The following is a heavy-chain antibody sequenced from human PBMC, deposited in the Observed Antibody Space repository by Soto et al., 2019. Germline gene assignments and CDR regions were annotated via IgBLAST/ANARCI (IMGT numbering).Heavy chain of an antibody. V-gene: IGHV4-39*01. CDR3: ARRLWFGEFNYYYGMDV. Sequence: SETLSLTCTVSGGSISSSSYYWGWIRQPPGKGLEWIGSIYYSGSTYYNPSLKSRVTISVDTSKNQFSLKLSSVTAADTAVYYCARRLWFGEFNYYYGMDVWGQGTTVTVSS. CDR1: GGSISSSSYY. CDR2: IYYSGST. J-gene: IGHJ6*02. D-gene: IGHD3-10*01.